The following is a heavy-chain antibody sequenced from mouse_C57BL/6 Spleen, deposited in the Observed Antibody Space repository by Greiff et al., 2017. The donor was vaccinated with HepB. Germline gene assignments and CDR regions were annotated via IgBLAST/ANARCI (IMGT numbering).Heavy chain of an antibody. CDR1: GYTFTDYN. CDR3: ARTLYYYGSSPWAMDY. CDR2: INPNNGGT. V-gene: IGHV1-18*01. D-gene: IGHD1-1*01. J-gene: IGHJ4*01. Sequence: EVHLVESGPELVKPGASVKIPCKASGYTFTDYNMDWVKQSHGKSLEWIGDINPNNGGTIYNQKFKGKATLTVDKSSSTAYMELRSLTSEDTAVYYCARTLYYYGSSPWAMDYWGQGTSVTVSS.